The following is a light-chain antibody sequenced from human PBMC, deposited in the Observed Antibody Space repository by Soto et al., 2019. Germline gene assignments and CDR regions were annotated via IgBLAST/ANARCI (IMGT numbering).Light chain of an antibody. CDR2: ATS. CDR1: QSISSD. V-gene: IGKV1-39*01. Sequence: DIQMTQSPSSLSASVGDRVTITCRASQSISSDLNWYQHKPGKAPKLLIYATSPLESGVPSRFSGSGSGTDFTLTISGPQPEDFATYCCQQSFNTPPYTFGQGTKLEIK. J-gene: IGKJ2*01. CDR3: QQSFNTPPYT.